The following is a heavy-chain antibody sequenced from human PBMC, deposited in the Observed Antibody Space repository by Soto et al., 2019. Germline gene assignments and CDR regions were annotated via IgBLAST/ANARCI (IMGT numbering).Heavy chain of an antibody. CDR3: ARVTIFGVVTPPYMDV. J-gene: IGHJ6*03. V-gene: IGHV3-48*01. CDR1: GFTFSSYS. Sequence: PGGSLRLSCAASGFTFSSYSMNWVRQAPGKGLEWVSYISSSSSTIYYADSVKGRFTISRDNAKNSLYLQMNSLRAEDTAVYYCARVTIFGVVTPPYMDVWGKGTTVTVSS. D-gene: IGHD3-3*01. CDR2: ISSSSSTI.